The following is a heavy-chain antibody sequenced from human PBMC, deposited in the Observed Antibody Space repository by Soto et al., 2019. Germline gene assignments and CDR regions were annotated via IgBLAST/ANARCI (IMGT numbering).Heavy chain of an antibody. CDR3: AQRDAYNASYYYYGLDV. CDR2: ISSSGGST. J-gene: IGHJ6*02. V-gene: IGHV3-23*01. D-gene: IGHD1-20*01. CDR1: GVTFSSYA. Sequence: EAQLLESGGGLVQPGGSLRLSCAASGVTFSSYAMSWVRQVPGKGLEWVSSISSSGGSTYYADSVKGRFTISRDNSKNTLYFQMNSLRAEDTAMYYCAQRDAYNASYYYYGLDVWGQGTTVTVSS.